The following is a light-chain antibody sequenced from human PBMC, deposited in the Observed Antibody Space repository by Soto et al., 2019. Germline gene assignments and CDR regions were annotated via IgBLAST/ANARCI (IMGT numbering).Light chain of an antibody. J-gene: IGKJ3*01. CDR1: QSISNY. CDR2: GAS. V-gene: IGKV1-27*01. CDR3: QNYNSAPRYT. Sequence: DIQMTQSPSSLSASVGDRVTITCRASQSISNYLAWYQQKPGKVTKLLIYGASTLQSGVPSRFSGSGSGRDVSLVTSSRQPEDVATCYCQNYNSAPRYTFGRGTKMDFK.